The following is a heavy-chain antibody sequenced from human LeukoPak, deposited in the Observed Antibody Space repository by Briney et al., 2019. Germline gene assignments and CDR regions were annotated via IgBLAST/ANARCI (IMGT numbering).Heavy chain of an antibody. CDR1: GFTFSSYS. Sequence: GGSLRLSCAASGFTFSSYSMNWVRQAPGKGLEWVSYISSSSSTIYYADSVKGRFTISRDNAKNSPYLQMNSLRAEDTAVYYCASESYYYYMDVWGKGTTVTVSS. J-gene: IGHJ6*03. CDR2: ISSSSSTI. CDR3: ASESYYYYMDV. V-gene: IGHV3-48*01.